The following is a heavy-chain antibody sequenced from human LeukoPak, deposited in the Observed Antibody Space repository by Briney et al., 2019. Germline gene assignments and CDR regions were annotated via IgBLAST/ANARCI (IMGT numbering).Heavy chain of an antibody. V-gene: IGHV3-33*01. J-gene: IGHJ4*02. D-gene: IGHD6-19*01. CDR3: ARDHAVAGSLDY. CDR1: GFTFSSYG. CDR2: IWYDGSNK. Sequence: GSLRLSCAASGFTFSSYGMHWVCQAPGKGLEWVAVIWYDGSNKYYADSVKGRFTISRDNSKNTLYLQMNSLRAEDTAVYYCARDHAVAGSLDYWGQGTLVTVSS.